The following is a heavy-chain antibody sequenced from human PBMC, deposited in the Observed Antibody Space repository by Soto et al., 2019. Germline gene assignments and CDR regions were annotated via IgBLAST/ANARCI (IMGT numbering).Heavy chain of an antibody. D-gene: IGHD3-3*01. V-gene: IGHV3-30*18. J-gene: IGHJ4*02. CDR3: AKDLEGLEWLSYSFDY. CDR2: ISYDGSNK. Sequence: QVQLVESGGGVVQPGRSLRLSCAASGFTFSSYGMHWVRQAPGKGLEWGAVISYDGSNKYYADSVKGRFTISRDNSKNTLYLQMNSLRAEDTAVYYCAKDLEGLEWLSYSFDYWGQGTLVTVSS. CDR1: GFTFSSYG.